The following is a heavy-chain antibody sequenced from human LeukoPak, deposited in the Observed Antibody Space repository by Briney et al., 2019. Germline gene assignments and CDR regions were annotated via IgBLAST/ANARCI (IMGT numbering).Heavy chain of an antibody. CDR2: ISSSSSYI. Sequence: GGSLRLSCAASGFTFSNAWMSWVRQAPGKGLEWVSSISSSSSYIYYADSVKGRFTISRDNAKNSLYLQMNSLRAEGTAVYYCAREDGRGYDFWSGYSSAFDIWGQGTMVTVSS. CDR3: AREDGRGYDFWSGYSSAFDI. D-gene: IGHD3-3*01. V-gene: IGHV3-21*01. CDR1: GFTFSNAW. J-gene: IGHJ3*02.